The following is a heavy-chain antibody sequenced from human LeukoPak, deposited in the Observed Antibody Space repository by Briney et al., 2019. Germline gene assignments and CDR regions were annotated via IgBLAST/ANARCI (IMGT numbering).Heavy chain of an antibody. Sequence: GGSLRLSCVSSGFTIGTAWMSWVRQAPGKGLEWLGHIKSEGEGATTDYAAPAKGHFAIPRDDSKNMIYLQMSSLKIDDTAIYYCIAHFPYFYGFDVWGKGTTVTVSS. CDR3: IAHFPYFYGFDV. CDR1: GFTIGTAW. J-gene: IGHJ6*04. CDR2: IKSEGEGATT. V-gene: IGHV3-15*01. D-gene: IGHD3-3*02.